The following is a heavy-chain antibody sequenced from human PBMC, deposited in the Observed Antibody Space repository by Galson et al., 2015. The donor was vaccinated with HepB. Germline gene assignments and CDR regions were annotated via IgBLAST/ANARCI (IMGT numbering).Heavy chain of an antibody. CDR2: ISSGGSTT. Sequence: SLSLSCAASGCTVRDYYLSWLRPSPGQGLEWLAYISSGGSTTYYADSVKGRLPLSRDNANHSLFLQMNSLRAEDTALYYCATGGIKKAIVGAPYWGQGTLVTVSS. J-gene: IGHJ4*02. V-gene: IGHV3-11*01. CDR1: GCTVRDYY. CDR3: ATGGIKKAIVGAPY. D-gene: IGHD1-26*01.